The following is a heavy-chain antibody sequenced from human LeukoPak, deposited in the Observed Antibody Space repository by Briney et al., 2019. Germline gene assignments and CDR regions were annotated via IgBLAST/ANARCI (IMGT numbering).Heavy chain of an antibody. D-gene: IGHD6-19*01. CDR3: AREKLGSSGWGAPFDY. CDR1: GYTFTSYY. CDR2: INPSGGST. V-gene: IGHV1-46*01. J-gene: IGHJ4*02. Sequence: ASVKVSCKASGYTFTSYYMHWVRQAPGQGFDWLGIINPSGGSTSYAEKFQGRVTMTRDMSTSTVYMELSSLRSEDTAVYYCAREKLGSSGWGAPFDYWGQGTLVTVSS.